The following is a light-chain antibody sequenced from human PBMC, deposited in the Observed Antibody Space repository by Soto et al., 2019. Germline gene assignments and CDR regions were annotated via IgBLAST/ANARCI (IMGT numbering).Light chain of an antibody. CDR2: GAS. CDR3: HQYNDCRPFT. J-gene: IGKJ5*01. Sequence: ETILTQSPDTLSVSPGERATLSCRASQSVNSRLGWYQQRPGQAPRLLIYGASPRATDIPPRFSGSESGTEFTLTISSKQSEDSAVDNCHQYNDCRPFTFDQATLLE. V-gene: IGKV3D-15*01. CDR1: QSVNSR.